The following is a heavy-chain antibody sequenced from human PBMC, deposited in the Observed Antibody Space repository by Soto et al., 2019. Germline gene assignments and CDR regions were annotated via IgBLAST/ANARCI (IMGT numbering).Heavy chain of an antibody. CDR3: AKSLDGVPVQEFDP. J-gene: IGHJ5*02. CDR1: GFTFNRNA. V-gene: IGHV3-23*01. D-gene: IGHD3-3*01. CDR2: ITGNSAFT. Sequence: EVQLLQSGGGLVQPGGSLRLSCAGSGFTFNRNAMSWVRQAPGKGLEWVSGITGNSAFTYYADSVKGRFIISRDNSKNTLYLQINTLRVEDTAVYYCAKSLDGVPVQEFDPRGQGTLVTVSS.